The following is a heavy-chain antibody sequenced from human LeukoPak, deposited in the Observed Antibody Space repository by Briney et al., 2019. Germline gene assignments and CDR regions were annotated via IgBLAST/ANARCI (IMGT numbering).Heavy chain of an antibody. D-gene: IGHD1-26*01. CDR3: ARDRWELRGKADY. CDR1: GFTFSSYW. J-gene: IGHJ4*02. Sequence: GGSLRLSCAASGFTFSSYWMSWVRQAPGKGLEWAANIKQDGSEKYYVDSVKGRFTISRDNAKNSLYLQMNSLRAEDTAVYYCARDRWELRGKADYWGQGTLVTVSS. CDR2: IKQDGSEK. V-gene: IGHV3-7*01.